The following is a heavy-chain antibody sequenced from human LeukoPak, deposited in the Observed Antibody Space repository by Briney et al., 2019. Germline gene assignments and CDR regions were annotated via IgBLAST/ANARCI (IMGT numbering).Heavy chain of an antibody. CDR1: GGTFSNYA. D-gene: IGHD3-3*01. CDR2: IIPIFGTA. V-gene: IGHV1-69*06. J-gene: IGHJ3*02. Sequence: ASVKVSCKASGGTFSNYAISWVRQAPGQGLEWMGGIIPIFGTANYAQKFQGRVTITADKSTSAASMELSSLRSEDTAVYYCARGTYHDFWSGYYFDAFDIWGQGTKVTVSS. CDR3: ARGTYHDFWSGYYFDAFDI.